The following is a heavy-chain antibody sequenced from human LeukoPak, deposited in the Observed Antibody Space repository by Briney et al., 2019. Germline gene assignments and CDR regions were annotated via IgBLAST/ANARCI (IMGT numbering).Heavy chain of an antibody. J-gene: IGHJ5*02. CDR2: IYYSVIT. V-gene: IGHV4-59*01. D-gene: IGHD3-22*01. CDR3: ARCSGYSNWFDP. Sequence: SETLSLTCTVSGGSISSYYWSWIRQPPGKGLEWIGYIYYSVITNYNPSLKSRVTISVDTSKNQFSLKLSSVTAADTAVYYCARCSGYSNWFDPWGQGTLVTVSS. CDR1: GGSISSYY.